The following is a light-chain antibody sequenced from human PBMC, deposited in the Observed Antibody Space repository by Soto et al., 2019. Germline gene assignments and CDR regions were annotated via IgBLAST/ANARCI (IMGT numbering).Light chain of an antibody. V-gene: IGKV3-15*01. Sequence: TPSPATLSVYNGDSVPLSCLTRQSVGSSVACYQQVPGQASRLLIYGASSRETGISDRFSGGGSGTEFVLTISDLQSEDVAVYSCQQYNAWPPTFGQGTKVDI. CDR2: GAS. CDR3: QQYNAWPPT. J-gene: IGKJ1*01. CDR1: QSVGSS.